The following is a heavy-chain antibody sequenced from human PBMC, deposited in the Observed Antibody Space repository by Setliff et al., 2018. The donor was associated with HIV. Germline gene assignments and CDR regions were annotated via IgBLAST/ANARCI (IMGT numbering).Heavy chain of an antibody. Sequence: LRLSCAASGFTVSRFYMSWVRQAPGKGLEWVSVIYSDGSSYYADSAKGRFTISRDNAKNTLHLQMNSLRAEDTAVYYCVRGLAAAGGYAMDVWGQGTTVTVSS. J-gene: IGHJ6*02. CDR1: GFTVSRFY. D-gene: IGHD6-13*01. CDR2: IYSDGSS. V-gene: IGHV3-53*01. CDR3: VRGLAAAGGYAMDV.